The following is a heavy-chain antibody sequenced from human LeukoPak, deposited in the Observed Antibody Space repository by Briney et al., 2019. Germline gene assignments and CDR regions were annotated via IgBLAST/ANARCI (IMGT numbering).Heavy chain of an antibody. D-gene: IGHD5-12*01. CDR2: TRNKANSYTT. CDR3: AREVRVRLRLIVYYMDV. V-gene: IGHV3-72*01. J-gene: IGHJ6*03. CDR1: GFTFSDHY. Sequence: GGSLRLSCAASGFTFSDHYMDWVRQAPGKGLEWVGRTRNKANSYTTEYAASVKGRFTISRDDSKNSLYLQMNSLKTEDTAVYYCAREVRVRLRLIVYYMDVWGKGTTVTVSS.